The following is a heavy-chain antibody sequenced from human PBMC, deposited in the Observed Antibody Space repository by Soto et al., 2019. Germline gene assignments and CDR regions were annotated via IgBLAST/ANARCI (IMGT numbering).Heavy chain of an antibody. CDR1: GFTFSTHT. CDR3: VRDRGDHMVRGAHALDI. CDR2: ISSGSSCI. Sequence: EVQLVESGGGLVKPGGSLSLSCAASGFTFSTHTLNWVRQAPGKGLEWVSSISSGSSCIFYADSVKDRFTISRDNAKRSLLLQMNCLRAEDTAVYYCVRDRGDHMVRGAHALDIWGQGTMVTVSS. D-gene: IGHD3-10*01. V-gene: IGHV3-21*01. J-gene: IGHJ3*02.